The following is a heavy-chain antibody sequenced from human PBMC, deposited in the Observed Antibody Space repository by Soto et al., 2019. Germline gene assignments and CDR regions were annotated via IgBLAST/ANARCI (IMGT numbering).Heavy chain of an antibody. V-gene: IGHV4-39*01. Sequence: QLQLQESGPGLVKPSQTLSLTCTVSGDSISSSSCYWGWIRQHPGKGLEWIGSIFSSGSTYYNPSLKGRGTIPVDTSKNQFSLKLSSVTAADTAVYYCARRRRGMPIDYWGQGTLVTVSS. CDR2: IFSSGST. J-gene: IGHJ4*02. D-gene: IGHD3-16*01. CDR1: GDSISSSSCY. CDR3: ARRRRGMPIDY.